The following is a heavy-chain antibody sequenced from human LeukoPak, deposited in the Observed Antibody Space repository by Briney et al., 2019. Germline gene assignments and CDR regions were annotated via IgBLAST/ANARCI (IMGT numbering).Heavy chain of an antibody. J-gene: IGHJ4*02. D-gene: IGHD2-2*01. CDR1: GFTFSNYA. Sequence: QPGGSLRLSCAVSGFTFSNYAMSWVRQAPGKGLEWVSGITGSGFSTYYADSLKGRFTISRDNSKNTSYLQMNSLRAEDTAVYYCANGPDCSSTSCYWSYFDYWGRGTLVTVSS. CDR3: ANGPDCSSTSCYWSYFDY. CDR2: ITGSGFST. V-gene: IGHV3-23*01.